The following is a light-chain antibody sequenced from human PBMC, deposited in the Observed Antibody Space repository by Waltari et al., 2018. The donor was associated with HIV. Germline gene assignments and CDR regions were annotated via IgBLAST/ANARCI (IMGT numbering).Light chain of an antibody. CDR1: SSNIGSNA. Sequence: QSVLTQPPSASGTPGQGVTISCSGSSSNIGSNAVNWYRQLPGTATKVLIYSKNQRPAGVPDRCAGSKSGTSAALAISGLQSEDDADYYCAAWDDSLNGLLFGGGTKLTVL. CDR2: SKN. V-gene: IGLV1-44*01. J-gene: IGLJ2*01. CDR3: AAWDDSLNGLL.